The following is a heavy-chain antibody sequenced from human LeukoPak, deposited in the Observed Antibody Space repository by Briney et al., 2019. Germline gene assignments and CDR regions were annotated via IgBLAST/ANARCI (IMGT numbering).Heavy chain of an antibody. J-gene: IGHJ4*02. CDR2: IYYSGST. D-gene: IGHD3-10*01. CDR1: GGSISSYY. Sequence: PSETLSLTCTVSGGSISSYYWSWIRQPPGKGLEWIGYIYYSGSTNYNPSLKSRVTISVDASKNQFSLKLSSVTAADTAVYYCASTTTIIGSGSYYRAYWGQGTLVTVSS. V-gene: IGHV4-59*08. CDR3: ASTTTIIGSGSYYRAY.